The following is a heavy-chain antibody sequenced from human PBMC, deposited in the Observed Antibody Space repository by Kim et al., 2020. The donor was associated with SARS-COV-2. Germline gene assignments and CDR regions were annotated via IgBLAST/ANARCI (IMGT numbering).Heavy chain of an antibody. Sequence: GGSLRLSCAASGFTFSSYSMNWVRQAPGKGLEWVSSISSSSSYIYYADSVKGRFTISRDNAKNSLYLKMNRLRAEDTAVYYCARDKEVPAAAPWREGYDYWGQGTLVTGSS. CDR3: ARDKEVPAAAPWREGYDY. V-gene: IGHV3-21*01. D-gene: IGHD2-2*01. CDR1: GFTFSSYS. CDR2: ISSSSSYI. J-gene: IGHJ4*02.